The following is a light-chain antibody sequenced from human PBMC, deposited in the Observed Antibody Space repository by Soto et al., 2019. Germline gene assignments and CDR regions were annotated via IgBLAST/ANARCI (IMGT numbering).Light chain of an antibody. V-gene: IGLV2-14*03. CDR2: DVS. J-gene: IGLJ1*01. CDR3: SSYSRRSTYV. Sequence: VLTQPASVSGSPGQSITISCTGTSSDVGGYNYVSWYQQHPGKAPKLIIYDVSYRPSGVSNRFSGSKSGNTASLTISGLQAEDEADYFCSSYSRRSTYVFGTGTKVTVL. CDR1: SSDVGGYNY.